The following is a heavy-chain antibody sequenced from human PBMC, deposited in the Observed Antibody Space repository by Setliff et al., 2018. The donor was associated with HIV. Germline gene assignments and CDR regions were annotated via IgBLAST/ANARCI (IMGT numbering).Heavy chain of an antibody. D-gene: IGHD4-17*01. V-gene: IGHV4-59*01. J-gene: IGHJ4*02. CDR2: IYSTGST. CDR3: ARLHGDFYFDL. Sequence: PGGSLGLSCAASGFTFSSYWMNWVRQSPGRELEWIGYIYSTGSTNYNPSLQSRVTISMVASRNQFSLKVTSVTAADTAVYYCARLHGDFYFDLWGQGTLVTVSS. CDR1: GFTFSSYW.